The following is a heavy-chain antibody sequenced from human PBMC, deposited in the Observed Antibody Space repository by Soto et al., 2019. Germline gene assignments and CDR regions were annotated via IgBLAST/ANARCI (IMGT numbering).Heavy chain of an antibody. CDR2: ISGSGGST. Sequence: GGSLRLSCAASGFTFSSYAMSWVHQAPGKGLEWVSAISGSGGSTYYADSVKGRFTISRDNSKNTLYLQMNSLRAEDTAVYYCAKAKESGYSYGYYFDYWGQGTLVTVSS. J-gene: IGHJ4*02. CDR3: AKAKESGYSYGYYFDY. D-gene: IGHD5-18*01. V-gene: IGHV3-23*01. CDR1: GFTFSSYA.